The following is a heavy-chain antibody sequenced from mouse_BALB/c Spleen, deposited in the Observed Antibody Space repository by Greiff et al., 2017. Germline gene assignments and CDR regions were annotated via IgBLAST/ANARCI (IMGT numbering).Heavy chain of an antibody. Sequence: QVQLKQSGAELVRPGTSVKVSCKASGYAFTNYLIEWVKQRPGQGLEWIGVINPGSGGTNYNEKFKGKATLTADKSSSTAYMQLSSLTSDDSAVYFCATFYDSYYYAMDYWGQGTSVTVSS. CDR1: GYAFTNYL. V-gene: IGHV1-54*03. CDR3: ATFYDSYYYAMDY. J-gene: IGHJ4*01. D-gene: IGHD2-12*01. CDR2: INPGSGGT.